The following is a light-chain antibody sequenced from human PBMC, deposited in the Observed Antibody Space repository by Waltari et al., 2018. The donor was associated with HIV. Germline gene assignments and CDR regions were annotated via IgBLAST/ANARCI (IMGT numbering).Light chain of an antibody. Sequence: QSALTQPPSTSGTPGQRVTMSCSGSSSNVGRDIVYLYQQIPGTSPKLLIYNDYQRPSGVPDRFSGSKSGTSASLAISGLRSEDEADYYCAAWDNILSGYVFGTGTKVTVL. CDR1: SSNVGRDI. CDR2: NDY. J-gene: IGLJ1*01. V-gene: IGLV1-47*01. CDR3: AAWDNILSGYV.